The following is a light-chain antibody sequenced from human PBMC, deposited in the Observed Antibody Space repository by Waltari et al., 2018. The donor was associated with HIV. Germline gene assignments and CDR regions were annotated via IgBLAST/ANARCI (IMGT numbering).Light chain of an antibody. Sequence: SYELTQPPSVSVSPGQTARITCSGDALPKKYAYWYQQKPGQATVVVIYKDSERHAGIPERFSGSSSGTTVTLTISGVQAEDEADYYCQSADSSGTYPVVFGGGTKLTVL. CDR3: QSADSSGTYPVV. J-gene: IGLJ2*01. CDR2: KDS. V-gene: IGLV3-25*03. CDR1: ALPKKY.